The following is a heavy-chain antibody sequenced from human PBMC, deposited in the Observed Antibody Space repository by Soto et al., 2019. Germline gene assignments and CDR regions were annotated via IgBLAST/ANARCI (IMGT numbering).Heavy chain of an antibody. V-gene: IGHV3-48*03. CDR2: MSSSGYTI. J-gene: IGHJ3*01. D-gene: IGHD6-25*01. CDR1: GFALSTYE. CDR3: AKEKTVTDSGYDAFDV. Sequence: PVGSLRLSCAASGFALSTYEMDWVRQAPGKGPEWIAYMSSSGYTIYYADSVKGRFTISRDTARNSLYLEMNSLRAEDTGIYYCAKEKTVTDSGYDAFDVWGRGTMVTVSS.